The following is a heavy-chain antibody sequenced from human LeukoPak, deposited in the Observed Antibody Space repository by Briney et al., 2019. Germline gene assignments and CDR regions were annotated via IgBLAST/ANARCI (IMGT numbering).Heavy chain of an antibody. CDR2: IYPGDSDI. CDR1: GYIFTSYW. CDR3: ARQGAVAANNWFDP. D-gene: IGHD6-19*01. Sequence: GESLKISCKGSGYIFTSYWIGWVRQMPGIGPEWMGIIYPGDSDIRYSPSFQGQVTISADKSTSTAYLQWSSLKASDTAMYYCARQGAVAANNWFDPWGQGTLVTVSS. V-gene: IGHV5-51*01. J-gene: IGHJ5*02.